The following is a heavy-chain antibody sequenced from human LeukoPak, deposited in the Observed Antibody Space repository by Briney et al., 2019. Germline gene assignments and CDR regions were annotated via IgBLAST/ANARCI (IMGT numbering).Heavy chain of an antibody. D-gene: IGHD1-14*01. V-gene: IGHV4-39*07. CDR2: IHYTGTT. Sequence: PSETLSLTCTVSGGSISSSRHYWGWIRQSPEKGLELIAHIHYTGTTYFNPSLKSRVTVSVDTSNNQFSLRLSSVTAADTAVYFCARVDHQFRHFDYWGQGTLVTVSA. J-gene: IGHJ4*02. CDR1: GGSISSSRHY. CDR3: ARVDHQFRHFDY.